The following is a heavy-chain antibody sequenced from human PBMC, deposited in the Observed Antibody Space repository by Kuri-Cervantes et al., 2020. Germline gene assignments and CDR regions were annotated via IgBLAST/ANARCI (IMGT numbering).Heavy chain of an antibody. CDR3: ARVHNGVYSWFDP. D-gene: IGHD2-8*01. CDR1: GASISGYDYY. CDR2: IYYTGNT. J-gene: IGHJ5*02. Sequence: SCTVSGASISGYDYYWTWIRQPPGKGLEWIGYIYYTGNTYYNPSLGNRVTVSLDTSRNQFSLRLTSVTAADTAVYYCARVHNGVYSWFDPWGQGTLVTVSS. V-gene: IGHV4-30-4*08.